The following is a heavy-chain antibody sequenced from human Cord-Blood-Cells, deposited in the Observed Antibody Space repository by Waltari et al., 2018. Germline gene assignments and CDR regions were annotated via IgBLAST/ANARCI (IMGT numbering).Heavy chain of an antibody. CDR1: GFTFSSYA. D-gene: IGHD6-19*01. CDR2: IIGSGGST. Sequence: EVQLLESGGGLVQPGGSLRLSCAASGFTFSSYAMSWVRQAPGKGLEWVSAIIGSGGSTYYADSVKGRFTISRDNSKNTLYLQMNSLRAEDTAVYYCAKSPRIAVAGTDAFDIWGQGTMVTVSS. V-gene: IGHV3-23*01. CDR3: AKSPRIAVAGTDAFDI. J-gene: IGHJ3*02.